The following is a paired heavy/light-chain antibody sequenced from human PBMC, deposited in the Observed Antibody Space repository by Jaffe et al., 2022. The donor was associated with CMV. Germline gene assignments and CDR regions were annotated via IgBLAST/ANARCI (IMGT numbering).Heavy chain of an antibody. CDR1: EFSFSSYD. J-gene: IGHJ6*02. Sequence: QVQLVESGGGVVQPGRSLRLSCAASEFSFSSYDMHWVRQAPGKGLEWVAGIWFDGSNSYYEDSVKGRFTISRDNSKNMLYLQMNSLRADDTAVYYCARDDKHTRYDYYGMDVWGQGTTVTVSS. V-gene: IGHV3-33*01. D-gene: IGHD3-22*01. CDR3: ARDDKHTRYDYYGMDV. CDR2: IWFDGSNS.
Light chain of an antibody. J-gene: IGLJ3*02. CDR3: AAWDDSLNGWV. CDR1: KYNIGGNT. Sequence: QSVLTQPPSASGTPGQRVTISCSGSKYNIGGNTVSWFQQLPGTAPKFLMYGNDQRPSGVPDRFSGSKSGTAASLVIIGLQSEDEAEYYCAAWDDSLNGWVFGGGTKLTVL. V-gene: IGLV1-44*01. CDR2: GND.